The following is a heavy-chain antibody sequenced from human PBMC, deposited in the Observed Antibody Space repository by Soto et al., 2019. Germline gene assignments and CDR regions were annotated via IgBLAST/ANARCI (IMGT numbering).Heavy chain of an antibody. CDR3: ARAFSFDWYTYYFDY. CDR1: GASISGYH. J-gene: IGHJ4*02. Sequence: QVQLQESGPGLVKPSETLSLTCTVSGASISGYHWGWIRQPPGKGLEWIGYMSYSGSTNYSPSLKSRVTVSVDTSKNQFSLKLNSVTAADTAMYYCARAFSFDWYTYYFDYWGQGPLVTVSS. D-gene: IGHD3-9*01. CDR2: MSYSGST. V-gene: IGHV4-59*08.